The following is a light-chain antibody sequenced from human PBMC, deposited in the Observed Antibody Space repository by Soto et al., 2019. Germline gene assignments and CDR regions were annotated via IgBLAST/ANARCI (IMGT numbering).Light chain of an antibody. Sequence: DIQMTQSPSSVSASVGDRVSITCRASQGISSWFAWYQQNPGRAPKLLNYTGSSLQSGVPSRSSGTGSGTDFTLTISSQQPEDVATYYCQHANSFPLTFGGGTKVEIK. CDR2: TGS. CDR1: QGISSW. V-gene: IGKV1-12*01. CDR3: QHANSFPLT. J-gene: IGKJ4*01.